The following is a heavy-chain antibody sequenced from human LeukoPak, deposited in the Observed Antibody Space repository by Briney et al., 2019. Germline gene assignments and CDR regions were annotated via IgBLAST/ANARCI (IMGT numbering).Heavy chain of an antibody. CDR2: ISWNSGSI. V-gene: IGHV3-9*01. CDR1: GFTFDDYA. CDR3: AKDRYYYDSSGYYPGPFGY. Sequence: GGSLRLSCAASGFTFDDYAMHWVRQAPGKGLEWVSGISWNSGSIGYADSVKGRFTISRDNSKNTLYLQMNSLRAEDTAVYYCAKDRYYYDSSGYYPGPFGYWGQGTLVTVSS. J-gene: IGHJ4*02. D-gene: IGHD3-22*01.